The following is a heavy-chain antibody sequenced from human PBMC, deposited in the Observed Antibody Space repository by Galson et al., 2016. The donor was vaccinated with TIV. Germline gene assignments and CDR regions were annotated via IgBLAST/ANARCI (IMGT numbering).Heavy chain of an antibody. CDR1: GGTFSNYA. D-gene: IGHD1-26*01. CDR2: IIPILGIA. J-gene: IGHJ3*02. Sequence: SVKVSCKASGGTFSNYAISWVRQAPGQGLEWMGRIIPILGIANYAEKIQGRATITADKSTSTAYRELSSLRNEDTAVYYCAIPWGELFGLGSLDIWGQGTMVTVAS. CDR3: AIPWGELFGLGSLDI. V-gene: IGHV1-69*04.